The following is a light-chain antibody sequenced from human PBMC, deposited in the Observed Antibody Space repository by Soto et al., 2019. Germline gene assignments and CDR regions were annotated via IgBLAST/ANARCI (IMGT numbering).Light chain of an antibody. J-gene: IGKJ1*01. V-gene: IGKV1-39*01. CDR2: AAS. CDR1: QSISSY. Sequence: DIQMTQSPSFLSASVGDRVTITCRASQSISSYLNWYQQKPGKVPNVLIYAASTLQSGVPSRFSGSGSGTDFTLTISCLQSEDFATYYCQQYYSYPPTFGQGTKVDIK. CDR3: QQYYSYPPT.